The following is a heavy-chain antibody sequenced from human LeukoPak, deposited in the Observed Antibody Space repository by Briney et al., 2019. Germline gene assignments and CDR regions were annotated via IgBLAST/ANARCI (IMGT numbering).Heavy chain of an antibody. V-gene: IGHV3-13*01. CDR2: IGTAGDT. CDR3: ARVSYYYGSGSYRPTAVYYFDY. Sequence: GGSLRLSCAASGFTSSSYDMHWVRQATGKGLEWVSAIGTAGDTYYPGSVKGRFTISRENAKNSLYLQMNSLRAGDTAVYYCARVSYYYGSGSYRPTAVYYFDYWGQGTLVTVSS. J-gene: IGHJ4*02. D-gene: IGHD3-10*01. CDR1: GFTSSSYD.